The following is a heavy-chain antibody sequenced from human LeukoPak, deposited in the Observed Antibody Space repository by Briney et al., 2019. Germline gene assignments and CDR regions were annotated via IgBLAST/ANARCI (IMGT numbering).Heavy chain of an antibody. D-gene: IGHD1-14*01. CDR2: ISYDGSNK. V-gene: IGHV3-30*18. J-gene: IGHJ5*02. Sequence: PGGSLRLSCAASGFTFSSYGMHWVRQAPGKGLEWVAVISYDGSNKYYADSVKGRFTISRDNSKNTLYLQMNSLRAEDTAVYYCAKDFGRIAGGWFDPWGQGTLVTVSS. CDR3: AKDFGRIAGGWFDP. CDR1: GFTFSSYG.